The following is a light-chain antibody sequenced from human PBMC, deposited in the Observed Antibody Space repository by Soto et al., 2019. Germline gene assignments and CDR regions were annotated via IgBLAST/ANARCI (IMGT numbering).Light chain of an antibody. CDR3: QQYNNWPYT. Sequence: EIVMTQSPATLPVSPGERATLSCRASQSVSSNLAWYQQKPGQAPRLLIYGASTRAAGIPARFSGSGSGTEFTLTISSLQSEDFAVYYCQQYNNWPYTFGQGTRLEIK. CDR1: QSVSSN. J-gene: IGKJ5*01. CDR2: GAS. V-gene: IGKV3-15*01.